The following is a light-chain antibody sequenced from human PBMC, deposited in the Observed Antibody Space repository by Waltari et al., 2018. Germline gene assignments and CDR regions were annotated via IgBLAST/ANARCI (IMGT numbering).Light chain of an antibody. CDR1: SSDVGGYKY. CDR2: DVN. J-gene: IGLJ2*01. V-gene: IGLV2-14*03. CDR3: NSFTLGTALLV. Sequence: QSALTQPASVSGSPGQSITISCTVTSSDVGGYKYVSWYQQHPGKAPKLIIYDVNNRPSGFSNPFPGSKSANPASLTISGLQAEDEADYYCNSFTLGTALLVFGGGTKLTVL.